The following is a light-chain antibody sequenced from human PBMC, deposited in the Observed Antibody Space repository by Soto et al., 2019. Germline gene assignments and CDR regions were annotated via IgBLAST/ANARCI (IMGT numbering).Light chain of an antibody. CDR3: CSYAGNSTHVI. CDR1: SSDVGSYNL. J-gene: IGLJ2*01. V-gene: IGLV2-23*01. Sequence: QSALTQPASVSGSPGQSITISCTGTSSDVGSYNLVSWYQQHPGKAPKFMIYEGSKRPSGVSNRFSGSKSGNTASLTISGLQSEDEADYYCCSYAGNSTHVIFGGGTKLTVL. CDR2: EGS.